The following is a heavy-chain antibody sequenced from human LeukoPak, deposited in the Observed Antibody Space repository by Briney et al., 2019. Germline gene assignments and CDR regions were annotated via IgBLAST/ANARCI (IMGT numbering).Heavy chain of an antibody. D-gene: IGHD2-2*01. Sequence: PGGSLRLSCAASGFFVSNNYMSWVRQAPGKGLEWVSVIYSGGDTYYADSVKGRFTISRDNSKNTLYLQMNRLRAEDTAIYYCAKGGGIVVVPAAMQANFDYWGQGTLVTVSS. V-gene: IGHV3-53*01. CDR2: IYSGGDT. CDR1: GFFVSNNY. J-gene: IGHJ4*02. CDR3: AKGGGIVVVPAAMQANFDY.